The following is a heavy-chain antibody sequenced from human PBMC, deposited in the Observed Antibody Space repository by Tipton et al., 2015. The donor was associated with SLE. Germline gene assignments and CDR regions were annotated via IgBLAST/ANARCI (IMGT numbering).Heavy chain of an antibody. D-gene: IGHD2-15*01. Sequence: TLSLTCTVSGDSFSSGSSSWNWVRQPAGKGLEWIGLIYNSGTTYYNPSLKSRVTISLDTSKNQFSLKLSSVTAADTAVYYCANIEVVVAATLGAFDIWGQGTMVTVSS. V-gene: IGHV4-61*02. CDR2: IYNSGTT. CDR3: ANIEVVVAATLGAFDI. CDR1: GDSFSSGSSS. J-gene: IGHJ3*02.